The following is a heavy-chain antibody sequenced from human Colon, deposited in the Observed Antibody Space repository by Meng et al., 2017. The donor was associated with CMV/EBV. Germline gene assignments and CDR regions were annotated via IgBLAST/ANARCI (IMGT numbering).Heavy chain of an antibody. CDR1: RFSLSDFW. J-gene: IGHJ4*03. Sequence: GESLKISCTVLRFSLSDFWMNWVRQAPGKGLEWVANIKANGSETYHADSVKGRFIISRDNAKNSLYLQTNSLRVEETAVYFCVRGRYDGAWGHGTLVTVSS. V-gene: IGHV3-7*04. CDR3: VRGRYDGA. D-gene: IGHD3-16*01. CDR2: IKANGSET.